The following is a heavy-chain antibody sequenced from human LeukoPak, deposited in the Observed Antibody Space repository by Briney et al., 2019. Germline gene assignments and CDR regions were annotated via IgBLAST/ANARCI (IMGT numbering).Heavy chain of an antibody. CDR1: GYTFTSYG. CDR2: ISAYNGNT. Sequence: ASVKVSCTASGYTFTSYGISWVRQAPGQGLEWMGWISAYNGNTNYAQKLQGRVTMTTDTSTSTAYMELRSLRSDDTAVYYCARDSPFYDSSGGYYFDYWGQGTLVTVSS. J-gene: IGHJ4*02. CDR3: ARDSPFYDSSGGYYFDY. D-gene: IGHD3-22*01. V-gene: IGHV1-18*01.